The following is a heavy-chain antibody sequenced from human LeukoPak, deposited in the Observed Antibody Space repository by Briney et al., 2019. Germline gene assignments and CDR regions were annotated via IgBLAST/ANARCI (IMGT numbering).Heavy chain of an antibody. CDR3: ATFFHSGSRHRFDG. Sequence: PSETLSLTCTVSDGAISSYYWTWIRQPPGQGLEWIGNFHYSGSTTYNASLNSRVTISVDTSKNKFSLKLISVTAADTAVYYCATFFHSGSRHRFDGWCQRALCTVTS. CDR1: DGAISSYY. CDR2: FHYSGST. J-gene: IGHJ4*02. D-gene: IGHD1-14*01. V-gene: IGHV4-59*01.